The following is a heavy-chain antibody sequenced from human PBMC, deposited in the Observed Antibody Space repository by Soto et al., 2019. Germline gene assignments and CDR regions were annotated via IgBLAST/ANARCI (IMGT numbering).Heavy chain of an antibody. Sequence: QVQLQQWGAGLLKPSETLSLTCAVSGGSFSGHYWSWIRQPPGKGLEWIGELNHSGSTNSNPTLKSRVTISVDTSKHQFALKRSSVPAADTAVYFCERVRALGSSSCFDYWGQGTLVTVSS. D-gene: IGHD6-13*01. CDR1: GGSFSGHY. CDR2: LNHSGST. V-gene: IGHV4-34*01. CDR3: ERVRALGSSSCFDY. J-gene: IGHJ4*02.